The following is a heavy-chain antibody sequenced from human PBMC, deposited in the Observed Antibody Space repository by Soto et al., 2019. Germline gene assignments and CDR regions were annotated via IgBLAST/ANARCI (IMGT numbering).Heavy chain of an antibody. J-gene: IGHJ4*02. V-gene: IGHV1-2*04. CDR1: GYTFTGYY. Sequence: ASVKVSCKASGYTFTGYYMHWVRQAPGQGLEWMGWINPNSGGTNYAQKFQGWVTMTRDTSISTAYMELSMLRSDDTALYYCARALSYYDFWSGFDYWGQGTLVTVSS. CDR2: INPNSGGT. CDR3: ARALSYYDFWSGFDY. D-gene: IGHD3-3*01.